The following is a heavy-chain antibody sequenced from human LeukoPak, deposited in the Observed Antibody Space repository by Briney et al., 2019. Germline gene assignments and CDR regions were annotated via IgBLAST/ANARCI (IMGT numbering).Heavy chain of an antibody. J-gene: IGHJ6*02. CDR1: GGSITSYY. Sequence: PSETLSLTCAVSGGSITSYYWSWIRQPPGKGLEWIGYVYTTGNTNYNPSLKSRVTISLDTSKNQFSLKVSSVAAADTAVYYCASERRGTAVAGLEDSYYYYGMDVWGQGTTVTVSS. V-gene: IGHV4-4*09. CDR2: VYTTGNT. CDR3: ASERRGTAVAGLEDSYYYYGMDV. D-gene: IGHD6-19*01.